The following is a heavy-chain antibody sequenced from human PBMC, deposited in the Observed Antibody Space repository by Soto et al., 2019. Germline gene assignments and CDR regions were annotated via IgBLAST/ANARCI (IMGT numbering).Heavy chain of an antibody. CDR2: IIPIFGTA. D-gene: IGHD3-22*01. V-gene: IGHV1-69*13. CDR3: ARRRITMIVVVVVDDAFDI. J-gene: IGHJ3*02. CDR1: GGTFISYA. Sequence: SVKVSCKASGGTFISYAISWVRQAPGQGLEWMGGIIPIFGTANYAQKFQGRVTITADESTSTAYMELSSLRSEDTAVYYCARRRITMIVVVVVDDAFDIWGQGTMVTVSS.